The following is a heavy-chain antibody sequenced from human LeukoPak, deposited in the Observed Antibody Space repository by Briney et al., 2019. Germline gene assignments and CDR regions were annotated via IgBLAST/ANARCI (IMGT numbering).Heavy chain of an antibody. CDR1: GYTFTSYY. CDR3: ARLISLTTPPYFYYDMDV. V-gene: IGHV1-18*01. CDR2: IISYSDNP. D-gene: IGHD1-1*01. Sequence: ASVKVSCKASGYTFTSYYITWVRQAPGQGLEWMGWIISYSDNPTYARNLQGRVTMTTDTSTSTAYMELRSLRFEDTAVYYCARLISLTTPPYFYYDMDVWGQGTTVIVSS. J-gene: IGHJ6*02.